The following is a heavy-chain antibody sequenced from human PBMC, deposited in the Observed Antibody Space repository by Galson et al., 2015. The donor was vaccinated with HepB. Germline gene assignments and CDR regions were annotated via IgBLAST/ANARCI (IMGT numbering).Heavy chain of an antibody. J-gene: IGHJ6*02. CDR3: ARGVVPAGYYYYGMDV. CDR2: ISGSGGST. V-gene: IGHV3-23*01. D-gene: IGHD2-2*01. Sequence: SLRLYCAASGFTFSSYAMSWVRQAPGKGLEWVSAISGSGGSTYYADSVKGRFTLSRDNSKNTLYLQMNSLRAEDKAVYYCARGVVPAGYYYYGMDVWGQGTTVTVSS. CDR1: GFTFSSYA.